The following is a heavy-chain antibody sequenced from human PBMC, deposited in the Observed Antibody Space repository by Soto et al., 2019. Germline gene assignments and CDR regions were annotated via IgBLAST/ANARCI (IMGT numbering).Heavy chain of an antibody. Sequence: GESRKISCKGSGYSFTSYWISWVRQMPGKGLEWMGRIDPSDSYTNYSPSFQGHVTISADKSISTAYLQWSSLKASDTAMYYCARDLEAAAGDYYYYGMDVWGQGTTVTVSS. CDR3: ARDLEAAAGDYYYYGMDV. V-gene: IGHV5-10-1*01. D-gene: IGHD6-13*01. CDR1: GYSFTSYW. J-gene: IGHJ6*02. CDR2: IDPSDSYT.